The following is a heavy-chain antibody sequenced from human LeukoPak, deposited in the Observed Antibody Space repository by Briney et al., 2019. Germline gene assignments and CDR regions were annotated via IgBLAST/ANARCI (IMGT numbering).Heavy chain of an antibody. Sequence: ASVKVSCKASGYTFTGYYMHWVRQAPGQGLEWMGWINPNSGGTNYAQKFQGRVTMTRDTSTSTVYMELSSLRSEDTAVYYCARDLSYGDLVFWGQGTLVTVSS. CDR3: ARDLSYGDLVF. CDR1: GYTFTGYY. J-gene: IGHJ4*02. D-gene: IGHD4-17*01. CDR2: INPNSGGT. V-gene: IGHV1-2*02.